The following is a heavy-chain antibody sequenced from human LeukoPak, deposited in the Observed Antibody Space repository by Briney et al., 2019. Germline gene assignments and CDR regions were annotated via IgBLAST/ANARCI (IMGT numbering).Heavy chain of an antibody. CDR2: IYYSGST. D-gene: IGHD5-24*01. CDR1: GVSVSSGSYY. Sequence: SETLSLTCTVSGVSVSSGSYYWSWIRQPPGKGLEWIGYIYYSGSTNYNPSLKSRVTISVDTSKNQFSLKLSSVTAADTAVYYCAGEMATMNFDYWGQGTLVTVSS. CDR3: AGEMATMNFDY. J-gene: IGHJ4*02. V-gene: IGHV4-61*01.